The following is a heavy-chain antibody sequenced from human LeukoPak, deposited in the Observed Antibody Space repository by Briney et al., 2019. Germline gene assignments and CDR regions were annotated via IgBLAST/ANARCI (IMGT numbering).Heavy chain of an antibody. CDR2: IIPIFGTA. D-gene: IGHD2-2*01. V-gene: IGHV1-69*13. J-gene: IGHJ6*03. CDR1: GYTFTSYD. CDR3: ASVVVPAAILYPSPYYYYYYMDV. Sequence: SVTVSCKASGYTFTSYDINWVRQATGQGLEWMGGIIPIFGTANYAQKFQGRVTITADESTSTAYMELSSLRSEDTAVYYCASVVVPAAILYPSPYYYYYYMDVWGKGTTVTVSS.